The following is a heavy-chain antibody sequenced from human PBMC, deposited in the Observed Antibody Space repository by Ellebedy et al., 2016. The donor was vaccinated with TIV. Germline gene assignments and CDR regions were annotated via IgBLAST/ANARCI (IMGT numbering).Heavy chain of an antibody. CDR1: GYTFTSYD. D-gene: IGHD3-22*01. J-gene: IGHJ4*02. V-gene: IGHV1-8*01. CDR2: MNPNSGNT. CDR3: ARGVGSSGFDQVFDY. Sequence: ASVKVSXXASGYTFTSYDINWVRQATGQGLEWMGWMNPNSGNTGYAQKFQGRVTMTRNTSISTAYMELSSLRSEDTAVYYCARGVGSSGFDQVFDYWGQGTLVTVSS.